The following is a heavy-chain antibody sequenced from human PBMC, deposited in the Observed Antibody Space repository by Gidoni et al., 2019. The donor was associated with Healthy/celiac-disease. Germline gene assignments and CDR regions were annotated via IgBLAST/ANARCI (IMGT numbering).Heavy chain of an antibody. CDR1: GGSISSSSYY. V-gene: IGHV4-39*01. Sequence: QLQLQESGPGLVKPSETLSLTCTVPGGSISSSSYYWGCIRQPPGKGLEWIGSIYYSGSTYYNPSLKSRVTISVDTSKNQFSLKLSSVTAADTAVYYCARQGVTMIVVVIPYFDYWGQGTLVTVSS. J-gene: IGHJ4*02. D-gene: IGHD3-22*01. CDR3: ARQGVTMIVVVIPYFDY. CDR2: IYYSGST.